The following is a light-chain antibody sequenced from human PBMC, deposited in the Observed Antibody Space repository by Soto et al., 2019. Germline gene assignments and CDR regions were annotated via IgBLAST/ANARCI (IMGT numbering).Light chain of an antibody. CDR1: QSISSW. CDR3: QQYNTYWT. Sequence: DIQMTQSPSTLSASVGDRVTITCRASQSISSWLAWYQQKPGKAPKLLIYKASILESGVPSRFSGSGSGTEFTLTISSLLPDDFATYYCQQYNTYWTFGQGTKVEIK. J-gene: IGKJ1*01. CDR2: KAS. V-gene: IGKV1-5*03.